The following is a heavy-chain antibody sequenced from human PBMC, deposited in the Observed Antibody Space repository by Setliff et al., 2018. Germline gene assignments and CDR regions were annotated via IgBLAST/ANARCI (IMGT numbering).Heavy chain of an antibody. CDR1: GYIFKSYG. Sequence: ASVKVSCKASGYIFKSYGISWVRQAPGQGLEWMGWISSYNDVTNYAQSFQGRVTMTTDTSKSAAYMDLRGLRSDDTDVYYCAISSLSICSGDTCPNAFDIWGQGTLVTVSS. V-gene: IGHV1-18*01. CDR2: ISSYNDVT. J-gene: IGHJ3*02. D-gene: IGHD3-3*01. CDR3: AISSLSICSGDTCPNAFDI.